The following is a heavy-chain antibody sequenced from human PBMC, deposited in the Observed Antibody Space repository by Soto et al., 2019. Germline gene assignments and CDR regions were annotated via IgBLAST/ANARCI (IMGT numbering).Heavy chain of an antibody. CDR3: AREIARNFAFDI. J-gene: IGHJ3*02. CDR1: GITFSNYG. Sequence: QVQLVESGGGVVQPGGSLRLSCAASGITFSNYGMHWVRQAPGKGLEWVAVVLYDGSEKYYADSVKGRFTISSDNSKNTLYLQMNSLRVEDTAAYYCAREIARNFAFDIWGQGTMVTVSS. CDR2: VLYDGSEK. D-gene: IGHD1-7*01. V-gene: IGHV3-30-3*01.